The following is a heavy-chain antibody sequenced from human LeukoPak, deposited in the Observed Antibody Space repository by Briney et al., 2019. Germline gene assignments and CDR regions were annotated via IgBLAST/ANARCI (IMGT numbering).Heavy chain of an antibody. D-gene: IGHD2/OR15-2a*01. CDR1: GGSISSGGYY. CDR2: IHQSGDT. V-gene: IGHV4-39*07. J-gene: IGHJ4*02. Sequence: SETLSLTCTVSGGSISSGGYYWSWFRQPPGKGLEWIGEIHQSGDTHDNPTLKSRVTISIDTSKMQFSLNLTSVTAADTAMYFCARGGRRGPFYNYWGQGTLVIVSS. CDR3: ARGGRRGPFYNY.